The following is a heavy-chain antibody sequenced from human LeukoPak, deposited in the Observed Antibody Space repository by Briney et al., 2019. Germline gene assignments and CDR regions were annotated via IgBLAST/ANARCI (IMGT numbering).Heavy chain of an antibody. J-gene: IGHJ4*02. CDR2: INHSGST. CDR3: ARGEGYSYGALSY. V-gene: IGHV4-34*01. D-gene: IGHD5-18*01. Sequence: SETLSLTCAVYGGSFSGYYWSWIRQPPGKGLEWIGEINHSGSTNYNPSLKSRVTISVDTSKNQLSLKLSSVTAADTAVYYCARGEGYSYGALSYWGQGTLVTVSS. CDR1: GGSFSGYY.